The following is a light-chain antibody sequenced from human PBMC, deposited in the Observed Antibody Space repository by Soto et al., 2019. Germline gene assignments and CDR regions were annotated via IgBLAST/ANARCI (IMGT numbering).Light chain of an antibody. V-gene: IGKV1-5*01. CDR3: QQYNSYSFT. CDR2: DAS. Sequence: DIQMTRSPSTLSASVGDRVTITCRASQSISSWLAWYQQKPGKAPKLLIYDASSLESGVPSRFSGSGSGTEFTLTISSLQPDDFATYYCQQYNSYSFTFGPGTKVDIK. J-gene: IGKJ3*01. CDR1: QSISSW.